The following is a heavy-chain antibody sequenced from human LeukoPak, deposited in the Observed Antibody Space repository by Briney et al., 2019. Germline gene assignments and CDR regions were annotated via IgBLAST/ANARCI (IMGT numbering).Heavy chain of an antibody. CDR2: INPSGGST. V-gene: IGHV1-46*01. D-gene: IGHD6-19*01. Sequence: RASVKVSCKASGYTFTSYYMHWVRQAPGQGLEWMGIINPSGGSTSYAQKFRGRVTMTRDTSTSTVYMELSSLRSEDTAVYYCAAGTINSSGWFRFSFDYWGQGTLVTVSS. CDR3: AAGTINSSGWFRFSFDY. J-gene: IGHJ4*02. CDR1: GYTFTSYY.